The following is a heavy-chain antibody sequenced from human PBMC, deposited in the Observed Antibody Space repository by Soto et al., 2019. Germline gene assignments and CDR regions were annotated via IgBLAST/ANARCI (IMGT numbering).Heavy chain of an antibody. V-gene: IGHV3-53*01. J-gene: IGHJ6*02. D-gene: IGHD6-25*01. CDR2: IYSGGST. CDR3: ARFSLGRLEGMDV. CDR1: GLTVSRNY. Sequence: EVQLVESGGGFIQPGGSLRLSCVVSGLTVSRNYMTWVRQAPGKGLECVSVIYSGGSTYSADSVKGRFTISRDNSKNTVYFLMNCLRVEDTAVYYWARFSLGRLEGMDVWGQGTTVTVS.